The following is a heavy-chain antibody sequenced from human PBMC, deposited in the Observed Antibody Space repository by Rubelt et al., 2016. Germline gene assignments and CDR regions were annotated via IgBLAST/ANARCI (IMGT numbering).Heavy chain of an antibody. J-gene: IGHJ4*02. CDR3: ARSGSAELYFDY. D-gene: IGHD1-14*01. CDR2: IWYDGSNK. Sequence: RGRQAPGKGLEWVAVIWYDGSNKYYADSVKGRFTISRDNSKNTLYLQMNSLRAEDTAVYYCARSGSAELYFDYWGQGTLVTVSS. V-gene: IGHV3-33*01.